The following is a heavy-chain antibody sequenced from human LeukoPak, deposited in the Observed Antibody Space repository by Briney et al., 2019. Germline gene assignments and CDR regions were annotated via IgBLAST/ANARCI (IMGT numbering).Heavy chain of an antibody. CDR2: VYYSGST. D-gene: IGHD3-10*01. Sequence: SETLSLTCAVYGGSFSGYYWSWIRQPPGKGLEWIGYVYYSGSTNYNPSLKTRVTISVDASKNQFSLKLSSVTAADTAVYYCARQVRDGSGSYHFDYWGQGTLATVSS. CDR1: GGSFSGYY. V-gene: IGHV4-59*08. CDR3: ARQVRDGSGSYHFDY. J-gene: IGHJ4*02.